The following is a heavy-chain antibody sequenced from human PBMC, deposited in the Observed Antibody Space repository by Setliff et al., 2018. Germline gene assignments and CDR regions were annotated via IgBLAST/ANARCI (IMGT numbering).Heavy chain of an antibody. D-gene: IGHD2-2*01. J-gene: IGHJ3*01. Sequence: PSETLSLTCTVSGGSISSGSYYWSWIRQPAGKGLEWIGHIYTSGSTNYNPSLKSRVTISVDTSKNQFSLKLSSVTAADTAVYYCARDRGYCSSTACYPYIPGLDVWGQGTMVTVSS. CDR2: IYTSGST. CDR1: GGSISSGSYY. CDR3: ARDRGYCSSTACYPYIPGLDV. V-gene: IGHV4-61*09.